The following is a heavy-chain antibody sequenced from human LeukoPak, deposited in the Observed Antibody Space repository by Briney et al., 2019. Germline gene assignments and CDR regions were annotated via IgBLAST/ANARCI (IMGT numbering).Heavy chain of an antibody. D-gene: IGHD4-23*01. J-gene: IGHJ2*01. CDR3: ARGPYGGNPAWSFDL. CDR2: INSDGSST. CDR1: RFTFSSYW. V-gene: IGHV3-74*01. Sequence: GGSLRLSCAASRFTFSSYWMHWVRQATGKGLVWVSRINSDGSSTNYADSVKGRFTISRDNAKNTLYLQMNSLRAEDTAMYYCARGPYGGNPAWSFDLWGHGTLVTVSS.